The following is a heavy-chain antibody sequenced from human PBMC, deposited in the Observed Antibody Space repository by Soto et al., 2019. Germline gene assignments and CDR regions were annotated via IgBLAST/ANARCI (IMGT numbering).Heavy chain of an antibody. CDR3: NRAYHSSPLDY. J-gene: IGHJ4*02. V-gene: IGHV3-49*04. CDR2: IRAKAHGGTT. CDR1: AFNFADYA. D-gene: IGHD6-13*01. Sequence: PGGSLRLSCTASAFNFADYAINWVRQVPGKGLEWVGFIRAKAHGGTTDYAASVKGRFTISRDDSKSIAYLQMNSLKTEDTALYCCNRAYHSSPLDYWGQGTRVTVSS.